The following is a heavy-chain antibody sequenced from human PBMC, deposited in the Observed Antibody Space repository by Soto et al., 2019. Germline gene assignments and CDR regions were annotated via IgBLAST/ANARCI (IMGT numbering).Heavy chain of an antibody. J-gene: IGHJ5*02. CDR1: GYTFTSYA. V-gene: IGHV1-18*01. D-gene: IGHD3-10*01. CDR3: ARDGFTMVRGVTATYWFDP. CDR2: ISAYNGNT. Sequence: ASVKVSCKASGYTFTSYAMHWVRQAPGQGLEWMGWISAYNGNTNYAQKLQGGVTMTTDTSTSTAYMELRSLRSDDTAVYYCARDGFTMVRGVTATYWFDPWGQGTLVTVSS.